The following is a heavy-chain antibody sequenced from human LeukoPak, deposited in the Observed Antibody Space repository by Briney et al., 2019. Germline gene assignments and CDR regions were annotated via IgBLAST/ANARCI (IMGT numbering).Heavy chain of an antibody. V-gene: IGHV3-7*01. CDR2: IKQDGSEK. D-gene: IGHD6-19*01. Sequence: GGSLRLSCAASGFTFSSYWMSWVRQAPGKGLEWVANIKQDGSEKYYVDSLKGRFTISRDNAKNSLYLQMNSLRAEDTAVYYCARDGYSSGWDNNFDYWGQGTLVTVSS. J-gene: IGHJ4*02. CDR1: GFTFSSYW. CDR3: ARDGYSSGWDNNFDY.